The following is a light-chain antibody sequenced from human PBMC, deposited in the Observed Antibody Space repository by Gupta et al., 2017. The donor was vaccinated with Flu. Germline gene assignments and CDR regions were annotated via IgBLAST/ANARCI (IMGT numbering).Light chain of an antibody. J-gene: IGLJ2*01. CDR3: QAGNSRI. Sequence: ASITCSGDELGDNYMCWERLKPGQSPVMVIDQKTKRPSGIPERFSGSNAGNTATLTSSGTEAMDEDDYYCQAGNSRIFGGGTKLTVL. CDR1: ELGDNY. V-gene: IGLV3-1*01. CDR2: QKT.